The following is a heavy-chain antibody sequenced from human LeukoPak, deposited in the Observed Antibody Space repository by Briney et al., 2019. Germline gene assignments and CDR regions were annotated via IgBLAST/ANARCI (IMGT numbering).Heavy chain of an antibody. CDR1: GYTLTELS. CDR3: ATALRVVVVPAAPDPMDV. D-gene: IGHD2-2*01. J-gene: IGHJ6*03. V-gene: IGHV1-24*01. CDR2: FDPEDGET. Sequence: GASVKVSCKVSGYTLTELSMHWVRQAPGKGLEWMGGFDPEDGETIYAQKFQGRVTMTEDTSTDTAYMELSSLRSEDTAVYYCATALRVVVVPAAPDPMDVWGKGTTVTVSS.